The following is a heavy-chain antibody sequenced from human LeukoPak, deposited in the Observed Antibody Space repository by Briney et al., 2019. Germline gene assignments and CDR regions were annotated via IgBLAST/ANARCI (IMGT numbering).Heavy chain of an antibody. D-gene: IGHD3-22*01. Sequence: PGGSLRLSCAASGFTFSNAWMSWVRQAPGKGLEWVGRIKSKTDGGTTDYAAPVKGRFTISRDDSKNTLYLQMNSLKTEDTAVYYCTTEYDSSGYYHFFDYWGQGTLVTVSS. CDR3: TTEYDSSGYYHFFDY. CDR2: IKSKTDGGTT. CDR1: GFTFSNAW. V-gene: IGHV3-15*01. J-gene: IGHJ4*02.